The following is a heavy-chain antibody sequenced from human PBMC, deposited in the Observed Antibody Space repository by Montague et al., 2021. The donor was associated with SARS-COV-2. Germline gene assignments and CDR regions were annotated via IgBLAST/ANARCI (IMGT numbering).Heavy chain of an antibody. D-gene: IGHD3-3*01. V-gene: IGHV3-21*01. Sequence: SLRLSCAASGFTFSSYSMNWVRQAPGKGLEWVSSISSSSSYIYYADSVKGRFTISRDNAKNSLYLQMNSLRAEDTAVYYCARDARYDFWSGYYFDCWGQGTLVTVSS. CDR2: ISSSSSYI. CDR3: ARDARYDFWSGYYFDC. CDR1: GFTFSSYS. J-gene: IGHJ4*02.